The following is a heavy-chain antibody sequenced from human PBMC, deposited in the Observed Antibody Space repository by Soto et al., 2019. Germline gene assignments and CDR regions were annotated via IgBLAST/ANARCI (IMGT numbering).Heavy chain of an antibody. J-gene: IGHJ4*02. D-gene: IGHD6-19*01. CDR2: ISWDGGST. CDR1: GFTFDDYT. CDR3: AKDIGGVAGTIGGLDY. V-gene: IGHV3-43*01. Sequence: EVQLVESGGVVVQPGGSLRLSCAASGFTFDDYTMHWVRQAPGKGLEWVSLISWDGGSTYYADSVKGRFTISRDNSKNSLYLQMNSLRTEDTALYYCAKDIGGVAGTIGGLDYWGQGTLVTVSS.